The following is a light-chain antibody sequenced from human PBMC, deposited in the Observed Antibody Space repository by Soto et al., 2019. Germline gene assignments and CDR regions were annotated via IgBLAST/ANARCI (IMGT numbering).Light chain of an antibody. CDR2: AAS. J-gene: IGKJ4*01. V-gene: IGKV1-39*01. Sequence: DIQITQSPFTVSASVGDRVTITCRASQSIDKYVNWYQQKPGKGPNLLIYAASNLRTGVPSRFSGSGSGTDFTLTISGLLPEDFATYFCQQSYSTPSLTFGGGTKVDIK. CDR1: QSIDKY. CDR3: QQSYSTPSLT.